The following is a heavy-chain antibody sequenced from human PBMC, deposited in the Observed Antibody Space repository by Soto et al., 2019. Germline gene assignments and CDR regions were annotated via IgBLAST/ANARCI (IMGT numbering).Heavy chain of an antibody. CDR1: GGSISGSSYY. J-gene: IGHJ5*02. D-gene: IGHD2-2*02. V-gene: IGHV4-39*01. CDR3: ARLGYIANWFDP. Sequence: QLQLQESGPGLVKPSETLSLTCTVSGGSISGSSYYWGWIRQPPGKGLEWIGSIYYSGSTYYNPSLKSRVTISVDTSKNQFSLKLSSVTAADTAVYYCARLGYIANWFDPWGQLTLVIVSS. CDR2: IYYSGST.